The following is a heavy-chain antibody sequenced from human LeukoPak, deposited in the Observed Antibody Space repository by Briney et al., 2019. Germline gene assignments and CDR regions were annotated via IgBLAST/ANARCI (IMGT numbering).Heavy chain of an antibody. Sequence: GSLRLSCAASGFTFSSYSMNWVRQAPGKGLEWVSSTSSSSYIYYADSVKGRFTISRDNAKNSLYLQMNGLRAEDTAVYYCARDAGSSIAAHWGQGTLVTVSS. J-gene: IGHJ4*02. CDR2: TSSSSYI. CDR3: ARDAGSSIAAH. V-gene: IGHV3-21*01. CDR1: GFTFSSYS. D-gene: IGHD6-6*01.